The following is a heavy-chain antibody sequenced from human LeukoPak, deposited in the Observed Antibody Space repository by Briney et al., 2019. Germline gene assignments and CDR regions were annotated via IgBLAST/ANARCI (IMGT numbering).Heavy chain of an antibody. J-gene: IGHJ4*02. V-gene: IGHV4-34*01. CDR2: INHSGST. D-gene: IGHD3-10*01. CDR3: ARGYRYYGSGSYFAVYYFDY. CDR1: GGSISSYY. Sequence: MASETLSLTCTVSGGSISSYYWSWIRQPPGKGLEWIGEINHSGSTNYNPSLKSRVTISVDTSKNQFSLKLSSVTAADTAVYYCARGYRYYGSGSYFAVYYFDYWGQGTLVTVSS.